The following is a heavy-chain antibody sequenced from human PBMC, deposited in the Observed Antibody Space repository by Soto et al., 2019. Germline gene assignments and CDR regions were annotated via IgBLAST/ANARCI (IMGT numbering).Heavy chain of an antibody. CDR1: GFTFSSHA. V-gene: IGHV3-23*01. CDR3: AKDWVSGSSPY. CDR2: VSGSAGLT. D-gene: IGHD2-15*01. Sequence: EVQLLESGGGLVQPGGSLRLSCTASGFTFSSHAMSWVGQAPGKQLEWVSAVSGSAGLTFYADSVKGRFTISRDNSKNTLYLQMNSLRAEDTAVYYCAKDWVSGSSPYWGQGTLVTVSS. J-gene: IGHJ4*02.